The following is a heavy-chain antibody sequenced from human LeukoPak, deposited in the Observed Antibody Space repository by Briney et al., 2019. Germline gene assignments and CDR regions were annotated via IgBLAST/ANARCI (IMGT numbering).Heavy chain of an antibody. V-gene: IGHV3-23*01. CDR1: GFTFSSYA. Sequence: GGSLRLSCAASGFTFSSYAMSWVRQAPGKGLEWVSAISGSGGSTYYADSVKGRFTISRDNSKNTLYLQMNSLRAEDTAVYYCAKDLSRITMIVVVITRRVSYAFDIWGQGTMVTVSS. CDR3: AKDLSRITMIVVVITRRVSYAFDI. CDR2: ISGSGGST. D-gene: IGHD3-22*01. J-gene: IGHJ3*02.